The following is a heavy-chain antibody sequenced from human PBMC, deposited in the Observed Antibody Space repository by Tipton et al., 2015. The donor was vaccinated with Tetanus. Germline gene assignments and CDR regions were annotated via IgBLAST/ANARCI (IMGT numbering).Heavy chain of an antibody. CDR2: IYYSGST. CDR3: ARGSGSTVIDY. D-gene: IGHD3-22*01. J-gene: IGHJ4*02. V-gene: IGHV4-31*03. Sequence: TLSLTCTVSGGSISSGGYYWSWIRQHPGKGLEWIGYIYYSGSTYYNPSLKSRATISVDTSKNQFSLKLSSVTAADTAVYYCARGSGSTVIDYWGQGTLVTVSS. CDR1: GGSISSGGYY.